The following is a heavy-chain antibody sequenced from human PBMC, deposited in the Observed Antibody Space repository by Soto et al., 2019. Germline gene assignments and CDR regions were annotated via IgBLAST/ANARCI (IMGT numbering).Heavy chain of an antibody. V-gene: IGHV3-30*18. D-gene: IGHD2-21*01. CDR3: ANPPHRTIYYFDY. CDR1: GVTVRISV. Sequence: GWSLELARASSGVTVRISVMPGVLQDPGKGLEWVAVISYDGSNKYYADSVKGRFTISRDNSKNTLYLQMNSLRAEDTAVYYCANPPHRTIYYFDYWGQGTLVTVSS. J-gene: IGHJ4*02. CDR2: ISYDGSNK.